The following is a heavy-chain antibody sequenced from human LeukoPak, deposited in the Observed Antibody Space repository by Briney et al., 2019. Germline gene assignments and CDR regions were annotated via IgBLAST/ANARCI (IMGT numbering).Heavy chain of an antibody. D-gene: IGHD4-11*01. J-gene: IGHJ4*02. Sequence: GRSLRLSCAAFGFTFSHYGMHWVRQAPGKGLEWVAVIWSDGTEKYYGDGVKGRFTISRDNSRNTVYLQMNSLRGEDTAVYYCAKDAQRGFDYSNSLEYWGQGTLVTVSS. CDR1: GFTFSHYG. CDR2: IWSDGTEK. CDR3: AKDAQRGFDYSNSLEY. V-gene: IGHV3-33*06.